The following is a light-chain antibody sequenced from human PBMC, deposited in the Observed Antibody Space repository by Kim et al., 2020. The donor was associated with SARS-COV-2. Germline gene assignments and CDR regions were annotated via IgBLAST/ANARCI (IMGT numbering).Light chain of an antibody. CDR3: QEYNNWPALS. Sequence: SPGGRATLSSRASHSVAGKLAWYQQKPGQAPRLLICGASVRATGIPARFSGSGSGTEFTLTISSLQSEDFGVYYCQEYNNWPALSCGGGTKVDIK. V-gene: IGKV3D-15*01. CDR2: GAS. J-gene: IGKJ4*01. CDR1: HSVAGK.